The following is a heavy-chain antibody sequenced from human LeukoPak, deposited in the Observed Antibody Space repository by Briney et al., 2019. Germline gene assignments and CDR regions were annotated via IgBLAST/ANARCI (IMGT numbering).Heavy chain of an antibody. CDR1: GYTFTSNG. D-gene: IGHD2-2*01. V-gene: IGHV1-18*01. J-gene: IGHJ6*02. CDR3: ARDPRATTSDYYYGMDV. Sequence: ASVKVSCKASGYTFTSNGISWVRQAPGQGLECMGWISAYNGNTNYAQKLQGRVTMTTDTSTSTAYMELRSLRSDDTAVYYCARDPRATTSDYYYGMDVWGQGTTVTVSS. CDR2: ISAYNGNT.